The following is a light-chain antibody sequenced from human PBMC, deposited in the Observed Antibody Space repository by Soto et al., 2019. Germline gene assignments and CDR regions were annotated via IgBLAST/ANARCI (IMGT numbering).Light chain of an antibody. CDR1: QSVSNNY. V-gene: IGKV3-20*01. J-gene: IGKJ1*01. CDR3: QQYGSSGT. Sequence: IVLMQSPGTLSLSARERATLSCRASQSVSNNYLAWYQQKPGQAPRLLIYGASNRATGIPDRFSGSGSGTDFTLTISRLEPEDFAVYYCQQYGSSGTFGQGTKVDIK. CDR2: GAS.